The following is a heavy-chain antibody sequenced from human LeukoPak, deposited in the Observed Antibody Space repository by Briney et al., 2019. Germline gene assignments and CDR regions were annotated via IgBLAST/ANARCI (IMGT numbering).Heavy chain of an antibody. D-gene: IGHD5-12*01. J-gene: IGHJ4*02. V-gene: IGHV3-53*04. CDR2: IYSGGST. Sequence: GGSLRLSCAASGFTVSSNYMSWVRQAPGKGLEWVSVIYSGGSTYYADSVKGRFTISRHNSKNTLYLQMNSLRAEDTAVYYCARGSDSGYDYVNDYWGQGTLVTVSS. CDR1: GFTVSSNY. CDR3: ARGSDSGYDYVNDY.